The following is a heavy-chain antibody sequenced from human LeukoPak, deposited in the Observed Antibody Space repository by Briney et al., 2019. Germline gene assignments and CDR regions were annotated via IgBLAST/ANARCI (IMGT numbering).Heavy chain of an antibody. CDR2: INHSGST. CDR3: ARALLRPWFDP. Sequence: SETLSPTCAVYGGSFSGYYWSWIRQPPGKGLEWIGEINHSGSTNYNPSLKSRVTISVDTSKNQFSLKLSSVTAADTAVYYCARALLRPWFDPWGQGTLVTVSS. CDR1: GGSFSGYY. J-gene: IGHJ5*02. D-gene: IGHD4-17*01. V-gene: IGHV4-34*01.